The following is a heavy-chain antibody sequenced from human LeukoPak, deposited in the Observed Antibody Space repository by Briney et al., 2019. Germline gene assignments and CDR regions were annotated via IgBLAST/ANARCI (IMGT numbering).Heavy chain of an antibody. CDR1: GFSISSCE. D-gene: IGHD4-17*01. CDR3: ARENYGDYGDAFDI. J-gene: IGHJ3*02. V-gene: IGHV3-48*03. Sequence: GSLRLSCAAPGFSISSCEMNWVRQAPGKGLEWVSYISSSGSTIYYADSVKGRFTISRDNAKNSLYLQMNSLRAEDTAVYYCARENYGDYGDAFDIWGQGTMVTVSS. CDR2: ISSSGSTI.